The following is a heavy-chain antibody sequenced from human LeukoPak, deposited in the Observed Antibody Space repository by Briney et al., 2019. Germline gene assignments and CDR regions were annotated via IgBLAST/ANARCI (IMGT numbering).Heavy chain of an antibody. CDR1: GFTFSNYG. V-gene: IGHV3-30*18. CDR3: AKDFGYGDCFDY. CDR2: MSYDGTHK. Sequence: GGSLRLSCAASGFTFSNYGLHWVRQAPGKGLEWVAFMSYDGTHKYYADSARGRFTTSRDNSKNTLFLQMNSLRTEDTAVYYCAKDFGYGDCFDYWGQGTVVTVSS. D-gene: IGHD4-17*01. J-gene: IGHJ4*02.